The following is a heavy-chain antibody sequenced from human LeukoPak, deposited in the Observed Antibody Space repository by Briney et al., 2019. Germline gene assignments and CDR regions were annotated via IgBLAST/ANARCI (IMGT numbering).Heavy chain of an antibody. CDR1: GFTFSSYW. J-gene: IGHJ4*02. CDR2: ISGSGGST. CDR3: AKEVTRGYYFDY. V-gene: IGHV3-23*01. D-gene: IGHD4-17*01. Sequence: GGSLRLSCAASGFTFSSYWMSWVRQAPGKGLEWVSAISGSGGSTYYADSVKGRFTISRDSSKNTLYLQMNSLRAEDTAVYYCAKEVTRGYYFDYWGQGTLVTVSS.